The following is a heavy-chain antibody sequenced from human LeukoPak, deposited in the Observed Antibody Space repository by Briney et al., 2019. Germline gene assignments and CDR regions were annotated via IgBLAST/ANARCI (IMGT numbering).Heavy chain of an antibody. V-gene: IGHV1-18*01. CDR2: ISAYNGNT. CDR3: ARDARGYSYGPEFDY. J-gene: IGHJ4*02. Sequence: ASVKVSCKASGYTFTSYGISWVRRAPGQGLEWMGWISAYNGNTNYAQKLQGRVTMTTDTSTSTAYMELRSLRSDDTAVYYCARDARGYSYGPEFDYWGQGTLVTVSS. D-gene: IGHD5-18*01. CDR1: GYTFTSYG.